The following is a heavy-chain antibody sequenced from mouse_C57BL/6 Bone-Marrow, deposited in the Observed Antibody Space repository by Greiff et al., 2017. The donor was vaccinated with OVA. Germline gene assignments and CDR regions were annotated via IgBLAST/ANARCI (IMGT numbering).Heavy chain of an antibody. J-gene: IGHJ3*01. V-gene: IGHV5-9-1*02. Sequence: EVHLVESGEGLVTPGGSLKLSCAASGFTFSSYAMSWVRQTPETRLEWVAYISSGGDYIYYADTVKGRFTISRDNARNTLYLQMSSLKSEDTAMYYCTREGYSNPHTFGYWGQGTLVTVSA. CDR1: GFTFSSYA. CDR2: ISSGGDYI. CDR3: TREGYSNPHTFGY. D-gene: IGHD2-5*01.